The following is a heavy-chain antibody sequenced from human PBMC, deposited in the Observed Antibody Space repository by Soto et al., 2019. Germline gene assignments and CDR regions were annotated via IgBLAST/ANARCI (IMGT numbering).Heavy chain of an antibody. V-gene: IGHV1-46*01. J-gene: IGHJ4*02. Sequence: QVQLVQSGAEVKKPGASVKVSCKASGDTFTDYYIHWVRQAPGQGLEWMGTVNPSGGHTTYAQHFLGRVTMTRDTYTSTLYMELTSLTSEDTAVYYCARVGHVVVVTAALDYGGQGPLVTVSS. CDR3: ARVGHVVVVTAALDY. D-gene: IGHD2-21*02. CDR1: GDTFTDYY. CDR2: VNPSGGHT.